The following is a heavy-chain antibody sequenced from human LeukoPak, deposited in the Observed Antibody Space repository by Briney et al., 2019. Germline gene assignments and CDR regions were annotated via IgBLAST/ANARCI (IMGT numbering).Heavy chain of an antibody. CDR3: ARGEYYDSSGSFDY. D-gene: IGHD3-22*01. V-gene: IGHV3-23*01. J-gene: IGHJ4*02. CDR1: GFTFSSYA. CDR2: ISGSGGST. Sequence: GGSLRLSCAASGFTFSSYAMSWVRQAPGKGLEWVSAISGSGGSTYYADSVKGRFTISRDNSKNTLYLQMNSLRAEDTAVYYCARGEYYDSSGSFDYWGQGTPVTVSS.